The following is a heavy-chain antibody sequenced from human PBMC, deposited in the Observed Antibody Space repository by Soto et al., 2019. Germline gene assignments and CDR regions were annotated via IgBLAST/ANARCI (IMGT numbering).Heavy chain of an antibody. D-gene: IGHD6-13*01. Sequence: ASVKVSCKASGYTFTSYGISWVRQAPGQGLEWMGWISAYNGNTNYAQKLQGRVTMTTDTSTSTAYMELRGLRSDDTAVYYCARDPYIARAAAGTSAWFDPWGQGTLVTVSS. V-gene: IGHV1-18*01. CDR2: ISAYNGNT. CDR1: GYTFTSYG. J-gene: IGHJ5*02. CDR3: ARDPYIARAAAGTSAWFDP.